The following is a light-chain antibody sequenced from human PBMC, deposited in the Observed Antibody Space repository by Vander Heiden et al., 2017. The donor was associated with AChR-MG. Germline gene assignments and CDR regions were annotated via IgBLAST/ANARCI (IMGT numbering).Light chain of an antibody. CDR1: QSVSSN. Sequence: EIVMTQSPATLSVSPGNRATLSCRASQSVSSNLAWYQQKPGQAHRLLIYGASTRATGSPARFSGSGPGTEFTLTISSLQSEDFAVYYCQQYNNWPPFAFGQGTRLEIK. CDR2: GAS. V-gene: IGKV3-15*01. J-gene: IGKJ5*01. CDR3: QQYNNWPPFA.